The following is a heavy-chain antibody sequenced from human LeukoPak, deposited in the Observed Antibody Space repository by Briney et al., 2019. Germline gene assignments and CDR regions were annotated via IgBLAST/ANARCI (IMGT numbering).Heavy chain of an antibody. V-gene: IGHV4-30-4*01. CDR3: ARDCSGGSCYGAFDI. J-gene: IGHJ3*02. CDR1: GASIRSGDYY. Sequence: SETLSLTCTVSGASIRSGDYYWSWIRQPPGKGPEWIGYIYDSGSTYYNPSLKSRITISVDTSENRFSLKLSSVTATDTAVYYCARDCSGGSCYGAFDIWGQGTMVTVSS. D-gene: IGHD2-15*01. CDR2: IYDSGST.